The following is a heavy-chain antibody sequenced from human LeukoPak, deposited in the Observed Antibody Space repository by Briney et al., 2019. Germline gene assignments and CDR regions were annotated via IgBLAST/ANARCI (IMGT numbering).Heavy chain of an antibody. J-gene: IGHJ6*03. CDR1: GGTFSSCA. CDR2: IIPIFGTA. D-gene: IGHD3-9*01. V-gene: IGHV1-69*05. Sequence: GSSVKVSCKASGGTFSSCAISWVRQAPGQGLEWMGGIIPIFGTANYAQKFQGRVTITTDESTSTAYMELSSLRSEDTAVYYCARGGDDILTGSTYYYYMDVWGKGTTVTVSS. CDR3: ARGGDDILTGSTYYYYMDV.